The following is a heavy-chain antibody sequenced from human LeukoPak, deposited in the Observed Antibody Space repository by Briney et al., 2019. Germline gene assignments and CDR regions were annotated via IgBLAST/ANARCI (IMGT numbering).Heavy chain of an antibody. Sequence: PSETLSLTCTVSGGSISSSSYYWGWIRQPPGKGLEWIGSIYYSGSTYYNPSLKSRVTISVDTSKNQFSLKLSSVTAADTAVYYCAREGGEQQLVWEQWLVLYYFDYWGQGTLVTVSS. J-gene: IGHJ4*02. CDR1: GGSISSSSYY. CDR2: IYYSGST. CDR3: AREGGEQQLVWEQWLVLYYFDY. D-gene: IGHD6-19*01. V-gene: IGHV4-39*07.